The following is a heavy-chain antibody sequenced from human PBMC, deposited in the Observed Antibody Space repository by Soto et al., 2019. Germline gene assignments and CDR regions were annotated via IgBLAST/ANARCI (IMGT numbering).Heavy chain of an antibody. J-gene: IGHJ4*02. V-gene: IGHV5-51*01. D-gene: IGHD1-26*01. CDR2: IYPGDSDT. Sequence: GESLKISCNGSGYSFTIYCIGLVLQMPEKGLEWMGIIYPGDSDTRYSPSFQGQVTISADRSISTAYLQWGSLKASDTAMYYCARHTWSSGSPAAFDYWGQGTQVTVSS. CDR3: ARHTWSSGSPAAFDY. CDR1: GYSFTIYC.